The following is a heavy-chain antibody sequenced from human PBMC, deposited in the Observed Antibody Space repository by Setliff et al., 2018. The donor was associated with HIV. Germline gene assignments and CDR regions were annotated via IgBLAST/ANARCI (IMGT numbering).Heavy chain of an antibody. CDR3: ARSSRGYYNPLFDY. D-gene: IGHD3-22*01. V-gene: IGHV4-39*01. J-gene: IGHJ4*02. Sequence: SETLSLTCTVSGGSISSSSYYWAWVRQPPGKGLEWIGSVYYSGTTYISPSLKSRLTISIDRSTNQFSLRLNSTTAADMAMYYCARSSRGYYNPLFDYWGQGTLVTVSS. CDR2: VYYSGTT. CDR1: GGSISSSSYY.